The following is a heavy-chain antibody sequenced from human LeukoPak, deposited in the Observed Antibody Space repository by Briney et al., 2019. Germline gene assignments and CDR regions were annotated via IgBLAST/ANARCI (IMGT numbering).Heavy chain of an antibody. V-gene: IGHV3-49*04. CDR3: TRALPFGKLILWAFDI. J-gene: IGHJ3*02. D-gene: IGHD3-10*01. CDR1: GFSFSSYT. Sequence: GGSLRLSCAASGFSFSSYTMNWVRQAPGKGLEWVGFIRSKAYGGTTEYAASAKGRFTISRDDSKSIAYLQMNSLKTEDTAVYYCTRALPFGKLILWAFDIWGQGTMVTVSS. CDR2: IRSKAYGGTT.